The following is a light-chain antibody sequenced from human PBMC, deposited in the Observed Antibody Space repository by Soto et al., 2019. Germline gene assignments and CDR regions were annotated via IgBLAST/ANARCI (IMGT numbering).Light chain of an antibody. J-gene: IGKJ4*02. CDR3: EQYGTSGT. CDR2: GAS. Sequence: VMTQAPATLSVSPGERGTRSCRASQTINNNIAWYQLKDGKVPRPLIYGASNRATGIHDRFSGSGSGTDFTLTIRRLEPEDFAVYHCEQYGTSGTFARGTKVDIK. V-gene: IGKV3-20*01. CDR1: QTINNN.